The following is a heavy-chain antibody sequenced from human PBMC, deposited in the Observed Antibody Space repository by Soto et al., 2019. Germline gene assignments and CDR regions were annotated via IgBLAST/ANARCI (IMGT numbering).Heavy chain of an antibody. CDR2: ISAYNGNT. J-gene: IGHJ4*02. CDR3: ARDGSNGGYFDY. D-gene: IGHD2-8*01. Sequence: QVQLVQCGAEVKKPGASVKVSCKASGYTCTSYGISWVRQAHGQGLEWMGWISAYNGNTNYAQRLQGRVTMTTDAYTSKAYTELRSLRSDDTAVYYCARDGSNGGYFDYWGQGTLVTVSS. V-gene: IGHV1-18*01. CDR1: GYTCTSYG.